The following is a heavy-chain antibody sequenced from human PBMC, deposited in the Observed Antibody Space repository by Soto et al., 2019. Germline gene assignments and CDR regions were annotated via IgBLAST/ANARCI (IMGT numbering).Heavy chain of an antibody. CDR1: ADSISSTNHF. CDR2: SYYTGTS. CDR3: ARQPCRGGSCFYWYCDL. D-gene: IGHD2-15*01. V-gene: IGHV4-39*01. J-gene: IGHJ2*01. Sequence: QLQLQESGPGLLKPSETLSLTCTVSADSISSTNHFWGWIRQPPGMDLEWMGGSYYTGTSYYNPSLQSRVSIPVDRSNRQFSLKLSSVSAADTAVYYCARQPCRGGSCFYWYCDLWGRSTLVTVSS.